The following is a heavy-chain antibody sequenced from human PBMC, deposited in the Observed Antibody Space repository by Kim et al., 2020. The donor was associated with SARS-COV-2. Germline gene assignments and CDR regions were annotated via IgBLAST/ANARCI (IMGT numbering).Heavy chain of an antibody. CDR3: ARERGSDMD. V-gene: IGHV3-30*04. CDR2: VSHSGRAN. J-gene: IGHJ6*01. D-gene: IGHD3-16*01. Sequence: GGSLRLSCAASGCTFGGYSMHWVRQAPGKGLEWVAGVSHSGRANYYAASVKGRFILDRDNTKQWLFMLRHGPTTEETAIYFCARERGSDMD. CDR1: GCTFGGYS.